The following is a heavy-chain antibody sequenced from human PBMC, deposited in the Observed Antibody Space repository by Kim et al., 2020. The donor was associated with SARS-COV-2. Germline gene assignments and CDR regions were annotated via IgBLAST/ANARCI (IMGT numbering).Heavy chain of an antibody. V-gene: IGHV3-9*01. CDR1: GFTFGDYA. CDR2: ISWNSGSI. CDR3: AKDILDIVVVPAAAFDY. J-gene: IGHJ4*02. D-gene: IGHD2-2*03. Sequence: GGSLRLSCAASGFTFGDYAMHWVRQAPGKGLEWVSGISWNSGSIGYADSVKGRFTISRDNAKNSLYLQMNSLRAEDTALYYCAKDILDIVVVPAAAFDYWGQGTLVTVSS.